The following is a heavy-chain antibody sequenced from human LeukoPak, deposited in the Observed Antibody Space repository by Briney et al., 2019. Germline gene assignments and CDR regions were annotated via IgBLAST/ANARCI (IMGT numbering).Heavy chain of an antibody. Sequence: SETLSLTCTVSGGSISSSSYYWGWIRQPPGKGLEWIGSIYYSGSTYYNPSLKSRVTISVDTSKNQFSLKLSSVTAADTAVYYCAAEGGSYGGAIDYWGQGTLVTVSS. CDR3: AAEGGSYGGAIDY. J-gene: IGHJ4*02. V-gene: IGHV4-39*01. CDR1: GGSISSSSYY. D-gene: IGHD1-26*01. CDR2: IYYSGST.